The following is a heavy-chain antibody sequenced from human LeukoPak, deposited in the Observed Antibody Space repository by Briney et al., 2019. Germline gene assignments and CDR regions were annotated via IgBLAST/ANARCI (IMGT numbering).Heavy chain of an antibody. D-gene: IGHD6-13*01. CDR3: ARTSRSWYGHYYMDV. J-gene: IGHJ6*03. Sequence: SETLSLTCAVSGGSISSSNWWSWVRQPPGKGLEWIGSIYYSGSTYYNPSLKSRVTISVDTSKNQFSLKLSSVTAADTAVYYCARTSRSWYGHYYMDVWGKGTTVTISS. V-gene: IGHV4-39*01. CDR1: GGSISSSNW. CDR2: IYYSGST.